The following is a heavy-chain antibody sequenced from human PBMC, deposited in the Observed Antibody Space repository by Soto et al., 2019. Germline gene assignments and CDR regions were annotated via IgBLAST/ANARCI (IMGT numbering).Heavy chain of an antibody. Sequence: SETLSLTCTVSGGSISSGDYYWSWIRQPPGKGLEWIGYIYYSGSTYYNPSLKSRVTISVDTSKNQFSLKLSSVTAADTAVYYCARDAARFGVDYGDLHYFDYWGQGTLVTVSS. D-gene: IGHD4-17*01. CDR2: IYYSGST. V-gene: IGHV4-30-4*01. CDR1: GGSISSGDYY. CDR3: ARDAARFGVDYGDLHYFDY. J-gene: IGHJ4*02.